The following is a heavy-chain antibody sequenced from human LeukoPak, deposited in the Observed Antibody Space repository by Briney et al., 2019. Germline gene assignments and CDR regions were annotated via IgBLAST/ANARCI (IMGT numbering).Heavy chain of an antibody. J-gene: IGHJ4*02. CDR2: IIPILGIA. CDR3: ARDWLRSGYYFRFDY. D-gene: IGHD3-22*01. Sequence: SVKVSCKASGGTFSSYAISWVRQAPGQGLEWMGRIIPILGIANYAQKFQGRVTITADKSTGTAYMELSSLRSEDTAVYYCARDWLRSGYYFRFDYWGQGTLVTVSS. CDR1: GGTFSSYA. V-gene: IGHV1-69*04.